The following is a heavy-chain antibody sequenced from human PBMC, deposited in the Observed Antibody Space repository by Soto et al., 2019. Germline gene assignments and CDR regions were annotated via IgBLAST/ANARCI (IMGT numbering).Heavy chain of an antibody. D-gene: IGHD3-10*01. V-gene: IGHV4-34*01. CDR3: ARRGFNTMVRGVMVYYYYMDV. Sequence: SETLSLTCAVYGGSFSGYYWSWIRQPPGKGLEWIGEINHSGSTNYNPSLKSRVTISVDTSKNQFSLKLSSVTAADTAVYYCARRGFNTMVRGVMVYYYYMDVWGKGTTVTVSS. J-gene: IGHJ6*03. CDR1: GGSFSGYY. CDR2: INHSGST.